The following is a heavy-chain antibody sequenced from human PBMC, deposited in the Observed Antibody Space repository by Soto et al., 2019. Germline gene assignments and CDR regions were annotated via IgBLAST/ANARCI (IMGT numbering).Heavy chain of an antibody. Sequence: QLQLQESGPGLVKPSETLSLTCTVSGGSISSSSYYWGWIRQPPGKGLEWIGSIYYSGSTYYNPSLKSLVTISVDTSKNQCSLKLSSVSAADTAVYYCATSFVVVVAATPGWFDPWGQGTLVTVSS. J-gene: IGHJ5*02. CDR2: IYYSGST. V-gene: IGHV4-39*01. CDR1: GGSISSSSYY. CDR3: ATSFVVVVAATPGWFDP. D-gene: IGHD2-15*01.